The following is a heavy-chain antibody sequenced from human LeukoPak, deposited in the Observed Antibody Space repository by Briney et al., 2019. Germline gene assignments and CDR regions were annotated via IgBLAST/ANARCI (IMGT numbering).Heavy chain of an antibody. V-gene: IGHV3-7*01. Sequence: GGSLRLSCAASGFTFSSYWMSWVRQAPGKGLEWVANIKQDGSEKYYVDSVKGRFTISRDNAKNSLYLQMNSLRAEDTAVYYCARDPHRDSSGWYFDLWGRGTLVIVSS. D-gene: IGHD6-19*01. CDR1: GFTFSSYW. CDR2: IKQDGSEK. J-gene: IGHJ2*01. CDR3: ARDPHRDSSGWYFDL.